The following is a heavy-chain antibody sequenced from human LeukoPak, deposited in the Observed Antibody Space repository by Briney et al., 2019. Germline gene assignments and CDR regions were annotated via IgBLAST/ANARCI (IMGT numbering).Heavy chain of an antibody. Sequence: ASVKVSCKVSGYTLTELSMHWVRQAPGQGLEGMGGFDPEDGETIYAQKFQGRVTMTEDTSTDTAYMELSSLRSEDTAVYYCATLLQGDSSGYYFDYWGQGTLVTVSS. CDR1: GYTLTELS. CDR3: ATLLQGDSSGYYFDY. V-gene: IGHV1-24*01. CDR2: FDPEDGET. D-gene: IGHD3-22*01. J-gene: IGHJ4*02.